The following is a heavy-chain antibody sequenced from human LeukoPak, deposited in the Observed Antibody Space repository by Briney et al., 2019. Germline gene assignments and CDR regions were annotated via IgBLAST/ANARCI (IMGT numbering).Heavy chain of an antibody. CDR1: GYTFTGYY. Sequence: GASVKVSCKASGYTFTGYYMHWVRQAPGQGLEWMGWINPNSGGTNYAQKFQGRVTMTRDTSISTAYMELSRLRSEDTAVYYCARDGSGSFWESNFDYWGQGTLVTVSS. CDR2: INPNSGGT. CDR3: ARDGSGSFWESNFDY. V-gene: IGHV1-2*02. J-gene: IGHJ4*02. D-gene: IGHD3-10*01.